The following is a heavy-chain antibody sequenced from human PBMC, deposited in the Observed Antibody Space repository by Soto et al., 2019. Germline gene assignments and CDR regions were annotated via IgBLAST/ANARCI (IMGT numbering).Heavy chain of an antibody. V-gene: IGHV4-61*01. Sequence: XAILSLNCTVSGGSFSSGSYYGSWIRQPPGKGLEWIGYIYYSGSTNYNPSLKSRVTISVDTSKNQFSLKLSSVTAADTAVYYCERAGDYGMDVWGQGTTVTVSS. CDR2: IYYSGST. CDR1: GGSFSSGSYY. CDR3: ERAGDYGMDV. J-gene: IGHJ6*02. D-gene: IGHD7-27*01.